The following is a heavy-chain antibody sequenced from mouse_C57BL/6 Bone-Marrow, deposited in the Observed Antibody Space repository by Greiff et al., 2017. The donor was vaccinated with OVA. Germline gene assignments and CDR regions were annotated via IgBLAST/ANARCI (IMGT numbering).Heavy chain of an antibody. CDR3: ARSEGYGNYRYYYAMDY. CDR2: IYPGDGDT. Sequence: QVHVKQSGPELVKPGASVKISCKASGYAFSSSWMNWVKQRPGKGLEWIGRIYPGDGDTNYNGKFKGKATLTADKSSSTAYMQLSVLTSEDSAVYFCARSEGYGNYRYYYAMDYWGQGTSVTVSS. D-gene: IGHD2-1*01. V-gene: IGHV1-82*01. J-gene: IGHJ4*01. CDR1: GYAFSSSW.